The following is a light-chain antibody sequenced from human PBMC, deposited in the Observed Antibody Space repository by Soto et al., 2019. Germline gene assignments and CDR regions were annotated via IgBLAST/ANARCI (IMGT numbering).Light chain of an antibody. J-gene: IGLJ3*02. CDR3: AAWDDSLNGGV. V-gene: IGLV1-44*01. CDR1: SSNIGSNT. Sequence: QSVLTQPPSASGTPGQRVNISCSGSSSNIGSNTVNWYQQLPGTAPKLLIYSNNQRPSGVPDRFSGSKSGTSASLAISGLQSEDEADYYCAAWDDSLNGGVFGGGTKLTVL. CDR2: SNN.